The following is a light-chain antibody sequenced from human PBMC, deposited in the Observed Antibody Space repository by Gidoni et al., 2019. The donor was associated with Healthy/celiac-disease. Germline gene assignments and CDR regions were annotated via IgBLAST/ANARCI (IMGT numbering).Light chain of an antibody. CDR1: QCVSSH. CDR2: DAS. Sequence: EIVLTQYPATLSLSPGERPTLSCRASQCVSSHLAWYQQKPGQAPRLLIYDASNRATGIPARLSGSGSGTAFTLTISSIVPEDFAVYYCQQRSNWPPYTFGQGTKLEIK. CDR3: QQRSNWPPYT. J-gene: IGKJ2*01. V-gene: IGKV3-11*01.